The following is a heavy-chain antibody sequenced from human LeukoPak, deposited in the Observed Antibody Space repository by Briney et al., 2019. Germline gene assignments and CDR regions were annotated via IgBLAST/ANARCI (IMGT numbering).Heavy chain of an antibody. CDR1: GYTFADYY. CDR2: INPNTGGT. D-gene: IGHD2-2*01. CDR3: ARRPIVGVPAPIDY. V-gene: IGHV1-2*02. Sequence: ASVKASCKASGYTFADYYRHWVRQAPGQGLEWMGLINPNTGGTNYAQKFQGRVTMTRDTSITTAYMELSRLRSDDTAVYYCARRPIVGVPAPIDYWGQGNLVTVSS. J-gene: IGHJ4*02.